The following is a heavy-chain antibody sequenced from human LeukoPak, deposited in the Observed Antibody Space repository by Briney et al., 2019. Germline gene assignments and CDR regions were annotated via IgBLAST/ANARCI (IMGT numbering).Heavy chain of an antibody. D-gene: IGHD2-2*01. Sequence: PSETLSLTCAVYGGSFSGYYWSWIRQPPGKGLEWIGEINHSGSTNYNPSFKSRVTISVDTSKNQFSLKLSSVTAADTAVYYCARDRRYCSSTSCSLYYFDYWGQGTLVTVSS. CDR3: ARDRRYCSSTSCSLYYFDY. CDR1: GGSFSGYY. V-gene: IGHV4-34*01. CDR2: INHSGST. J-gene: IGHJ4*02.